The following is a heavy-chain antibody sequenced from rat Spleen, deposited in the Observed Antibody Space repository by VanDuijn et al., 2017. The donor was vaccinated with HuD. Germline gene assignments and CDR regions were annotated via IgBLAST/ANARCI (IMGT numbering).Heavy chain of an antibody. D-gene: IGHD1-12*02. J-gene: IGHJ4*01. V-gene: IGHV3-3*01. Sequence: EVRLQESGPGLVKPSQSLSLTCSVTDYSITSSYRWNWIRKFPGNKLEWMGYINGAGSTTYNPSLKSRISITRDTSKNQVFLQVNSVTTEDTATYYCARWDYYDGTYGVMDAWGQGASVTVSS. CDR1: DYSITSSYR. CDR3: ARWDYYDGTYGVMDA. CDR2: INGAGST.